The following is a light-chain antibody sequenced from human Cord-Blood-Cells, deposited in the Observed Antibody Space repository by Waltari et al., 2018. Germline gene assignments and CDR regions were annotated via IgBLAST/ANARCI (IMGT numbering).Light chain of an antibody. CDR3: SSYAGSNNFV. CDR2: EVS. CDR1: SSDVGGYNY. Sequence: QSALPPPPSASGSPGQSVTISCPGTSSDVGGYNYVSWYQQHPGKAPKLMIYEVSNRPSGVPDRFSGSKSGNTASLTVSGLQAEDEADYYCSSYAGSNNFVFGGGTKLTVL. J-gene: IGLJ3*02. V-gene: IGLV2-8*01.